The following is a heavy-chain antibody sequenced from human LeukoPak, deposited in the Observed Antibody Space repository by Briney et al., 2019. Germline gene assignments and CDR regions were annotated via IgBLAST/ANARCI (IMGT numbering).Heavy chain of an antibody. D-gene: IGHD3-10*01. V-gene: IGHV3-53*01. CDR2: MYSGGST. CDR1: GFTFSSYA. J-gene: IGHJ4*02. Sequence: GGSLRLSCAASGFTFSSYAMSWVRQAPGKGLEWLSVMYSGGSTYYAASVEGRFTISRDNSKNTVYLQMNNLRAEDTAVYFCARGGPGVFAYWGQGTLVTVSS. CDR3: ARGGPGVFAY.